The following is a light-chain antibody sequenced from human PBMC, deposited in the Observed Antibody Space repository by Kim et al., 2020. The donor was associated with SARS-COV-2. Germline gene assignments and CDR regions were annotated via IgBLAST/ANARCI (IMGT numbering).Light chain of an antibody. CDR3: QAWDSNTGV. V-gene: IGLV3-1*01. J-gene: IGLJ2*01. CDR1: RLGDKF. CDR2: QDI. Sequence: QPASIPCSGDRLGDKFSCWYQQKPGQSPVLVIYQDIKRPSGIPERFSGSSSGNTATLTISGTQAMDEADYYCQAWDSNTGVFGGGTQLTVL.